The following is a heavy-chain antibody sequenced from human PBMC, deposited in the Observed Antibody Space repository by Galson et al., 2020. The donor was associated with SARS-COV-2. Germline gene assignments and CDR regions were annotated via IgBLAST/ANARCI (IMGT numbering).Heavy chain of an antibody. CDR1: GFTFRNYA. J-gene: IGHJ4*02. CDR3: AKEDDTSGYFWGGLTY. V-gene: IGHV3-23*01. D-gene: IGHD3-22*01. Sequence: GESLKISCAASGFTFRNYAMTWVRQAPGKGLEWVSAISGSSGGTYYADSVKGRFTISRDNSKNTLYLQMNRLRAADTAVYYCAKEDDTSGYFWGGLTYWGQGALVTV. CDR2: ISGSSGGT.